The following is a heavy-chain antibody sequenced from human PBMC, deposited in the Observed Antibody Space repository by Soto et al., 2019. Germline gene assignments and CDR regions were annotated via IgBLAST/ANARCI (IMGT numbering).Heavy chain of an antibody. CDR3: ARRVCTVHSCKSFDI. D-gene: IGHD2-8*02. CDR2: IYYSGTT. Sequence: QLQLRESGPGLVKPSETLSLTCTVSAGSISRSTHYWGWIRQPPGKGLEWIGIIYYSGTTYYNPSLKSRGTLSVDTSKNQFSLNLNSVTAADTAVHYCARRVCTVHSCKSFDIWGQGTMVTVSS. J-gene: IGHJ3*02. V-gene: IGHV4-39*01. CDR1: AGSISRSTHY.